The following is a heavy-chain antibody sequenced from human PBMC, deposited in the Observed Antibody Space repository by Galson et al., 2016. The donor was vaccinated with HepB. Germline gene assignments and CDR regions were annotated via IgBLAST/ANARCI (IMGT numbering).Heavy chain of an antibody. J-gene: IGHJ6*02. CDR2: IKPDGSEK. Sequence: SLRLSCAASGFTFTTYWMSWVRQAPGKGLEWVANIKPDGSEKYYVDSVKGRFTISRDNAKNSLYLQMNSLRAGDTAVYYCARGLRITMVRGVLYYYYGMDVWGQGTTVTVSS. D-gene: IGHD3-10*01. CDR1: GFTFTTYW. V-gene: IGHV3-7*01. CDR3: ARGLRITMVRGVLYYYYGMDV.